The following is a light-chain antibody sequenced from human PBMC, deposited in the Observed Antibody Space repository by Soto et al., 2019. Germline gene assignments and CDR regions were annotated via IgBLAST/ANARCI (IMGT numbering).Light chain of an antibody. Sequence: SYELTQPPSVSVAPGQTARITCGGNNIVVKSVHWYQQKPGQAPVLVLYDDNDRPSGITERISGSTSGNTASLTISRGEAGDEADYYCQVWDSRSGHRVFGTGTKLTVL. J-gene: IGLJ1*01. CDR3: QVWDSRSGHRV. V-gene: IGLV3-21*02. CDR2: DDN. CDR1: NIVVKS.